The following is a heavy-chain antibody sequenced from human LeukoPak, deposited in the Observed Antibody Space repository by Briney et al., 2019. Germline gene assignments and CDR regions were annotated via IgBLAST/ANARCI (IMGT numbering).Heavy chain of an antibody. J-gene: IGHJ6*04. V-gene: IGHV3-21*01. CDR2: TSSSSSYI. D-gene: IGHD6-19*01. CDR3: ARGMRHSSGCSMSYYYYGMDV. CDR1: GFTFTSYT. Sequence: GGSLRLSCAASGFTFTSYTMNWVRQAPGKGLEWVSSTSSSSSYIYYADSVKGRFTISRDNAKNSLYLQMNSLRAEDTAVYYCARGMRHSSGCSMSYYYYGMDVWGKGTTVTVSS.